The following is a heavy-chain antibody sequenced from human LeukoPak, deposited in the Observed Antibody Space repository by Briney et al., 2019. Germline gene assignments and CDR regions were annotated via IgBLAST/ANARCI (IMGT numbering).Heavy chain of an antibody. CDR3: ARVAAAGTVDY. V-gene: IGHV4-59*01. CDR2: IYYSGST. D-gene: IGHD6-13*01. J-gene: IGHJ4*02. CDR1: GGSISSYY. Sequence: PSETLSLTCTVSGGSISSYYWSWIRQPPGKGLEWIGYIYYSGSTNYNPSLKSRVTISVDTSKNQFSLELSSVTAADTAVYYCARVAAAGTVDYWGQGTLATVSS.